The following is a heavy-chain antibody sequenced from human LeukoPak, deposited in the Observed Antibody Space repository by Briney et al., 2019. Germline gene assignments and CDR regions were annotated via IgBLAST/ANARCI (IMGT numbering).Heavy chain of an antibody. V-gene: IGHV4-34*01. J-gene: IGHJ4*02. CDR1: GGSFSGYH. Sequence: PSETLSLTCAVYGGSFSGYHWTWIRQPPGKGLEWIGEINHSGYTNYNPSVQSRVTISVDTSKNQFSLKLSSVTAADTAVYYCARGILTTGAYEYWGQGTLVTVSS. D-gene: IGHD4-17*01. CDR2: INHSGYT. CDR3: ARGILTTGAYEY.